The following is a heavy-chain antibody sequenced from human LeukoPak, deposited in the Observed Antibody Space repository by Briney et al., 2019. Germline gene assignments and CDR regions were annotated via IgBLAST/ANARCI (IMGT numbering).Heavy chain of an antibody. V-gene: IGHV1-2*02. CDR3: ARGPLILSGGITFGGVIVPYYFDY. CDR1: GYTFTGYY. CDR2: INPNSGGT. D-gene: IGHD3-16*02. Sequence: GASVKVSCKASGYTFTGYYMHWVRQAPGQGLEWMGWINPNSGGTNYAQKFQGRVTMTRDTSISTAYMELSRLRSDDTAVYYCARGPLILSGGITFGGVIVPYYFDYWGQGTLVTVSS. J-gene: IGHJ4*02.